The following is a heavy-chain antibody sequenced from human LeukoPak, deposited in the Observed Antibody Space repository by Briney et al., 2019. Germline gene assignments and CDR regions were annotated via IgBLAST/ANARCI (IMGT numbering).Heavy chain of an antibody. V-gene: IGHV3-48*01. CDR3: AREYCSGGSCYPGDAFDI. CDR1: GFTFSSYS. J-gene: IGHJ3*02. CDR2: ISSSSSTI. Sequence: GGSLRLSCAASGFTFSSYSMNWVRQAPGKGLEWVSYISSSSSTIYYVDSVKGRFTISRDNAKNSLYPQMNSLRAEDTAVYYCAREYCSGGSCYPGDAFDIWGQGTMVTVSS. D-gene: IGHD2-15*01.